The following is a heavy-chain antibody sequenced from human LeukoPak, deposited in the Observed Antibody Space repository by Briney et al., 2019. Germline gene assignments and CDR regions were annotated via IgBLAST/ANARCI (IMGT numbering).Heavy chain of an antibody. Sequence: GRCLRLSCAASGFTFSSYSMNWVRQAPGKGLEWVSYISSSSSTIYYADSVKGRFTISRDNAKNSLYRQMNSLRAEDTAVYCCTAWRPWLVGLDYWGQGTLVTVSS. J-gene: IGHJ4*02. D-gene: IGHD6-19*01. CDR3: TAWRPWLVGLDY. CDR1: GFTFSSYS. CDR2: ISSSSSTI. V-gene: IGHV3-48*01.